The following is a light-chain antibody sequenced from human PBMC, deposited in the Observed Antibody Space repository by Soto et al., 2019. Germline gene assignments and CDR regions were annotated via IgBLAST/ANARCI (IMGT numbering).Light chain of an antibody. CDR2: EVT. CDR3: SSYTNINTPYV. Sequence: QSVLTPPASVSGSPGQSITTSCTGSSSDVGGYNFVSWYQHHPGKAPKLILSEVTTRPSGVSSRFSGSTSGNKASLTISGLEADEEANYYCSSYTNINTPYVFGPGTQGTVL. J-gene: IGLJ1*01. V-gene: IGLV2-14*01. CDR1: SSDVGGYNF.